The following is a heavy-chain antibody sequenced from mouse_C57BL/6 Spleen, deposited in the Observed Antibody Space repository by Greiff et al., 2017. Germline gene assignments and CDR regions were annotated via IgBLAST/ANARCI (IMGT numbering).Heavy chain of an antibody. CDR3: AREENYYGSSFYWYFDV. V-gene: IGHV1-76*01. D-gene: IGHD1-1*01. Sequence: QVQLQQSGAELVRPGASVKLSCKASGYTFTDYYINWVKQRPGQGLEWIARIYPGSGNTYYNEKFKGKATLTAEKSSSTAYMQLSSLTSEDSAVYFCAREENYYGSSFYWYFDVWGTGTTVTVSS. CDR1: GYTFTDYY. CDR2: IYPGSGNT. J-gene: IGHJ1*03.